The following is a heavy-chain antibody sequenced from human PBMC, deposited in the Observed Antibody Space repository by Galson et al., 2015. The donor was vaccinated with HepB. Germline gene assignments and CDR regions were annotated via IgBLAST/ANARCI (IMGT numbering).Heavy chain of an antibody. CDR3: VSRHSYFRSGTWYNVADH. V-gene: IGHV5-10-1*01. Sequence: QSGAEVTKPGESLRISCTGSGYTFTAFWLTWVRQIPGKGLEWLGRLAPSDSYTDYSPSFQGHVSMSVDKSSTTAYLQWSSLTASDTAMYDCVSRHSYFRSGTWYNVADHWGQGTLVSVSS. D-gene: IGHD3-10*01. J-gene: IGHJ4*02. CDR1: GYTFTAFW. CDR2: LAPSDSYT.